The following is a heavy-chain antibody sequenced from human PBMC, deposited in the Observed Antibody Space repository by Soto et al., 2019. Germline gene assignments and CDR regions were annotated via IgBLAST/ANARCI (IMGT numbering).Heavy chain of an antibody. CDR1: GFTFSGDW. D-gene: IGHD2-2*01. CDR2: INMDGTRT. V-gene: IGHV3-74*01. Sequence: EVQLVESGGGLVQPGGSLRLSCAASGFTFSGDWMHWVRQAAGKGLVWVSRINMDGTRTNYADSVKGRFTISRDNAKNTLYLQRDSLRVDDTAVYFCARGPRGLYHHDYWGQGALVTVSS. J-gene: IGHJ4*02. CDR3: ARGPRGLYHHDY.